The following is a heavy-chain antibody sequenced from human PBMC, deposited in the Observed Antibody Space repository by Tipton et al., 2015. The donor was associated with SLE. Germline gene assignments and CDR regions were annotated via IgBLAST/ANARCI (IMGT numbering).Heavy chain of an antibody. J-gene: IGHJ5*02. V-gene: IGHV4-34*01. CDR2: INHSGST. CDR1: GGSFSGYY. CDR3: ARMLYGGNSGGKVGNWFDP. D-gene: IGHD4-23*01. Sequence: TLSLTCVVYGGSFSGYYWRWIRQPPGKGAEWIGEINHSGSTNNNPSPKSRVTISVDTSKNQFSLKLSSVTAADTAVYYCARMLYGGNSGGKVGNWFDPWGQGTLVTVSS.